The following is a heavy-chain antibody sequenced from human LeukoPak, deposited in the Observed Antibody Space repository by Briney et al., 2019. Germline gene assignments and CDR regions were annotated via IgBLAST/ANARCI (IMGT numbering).Heavy chain of an antibody. J-gene: IGHJ4*02. CDR3: ARGRGSSSPWGYFDY. V-gene: IGHV4-39*01. D-gene: IGHD6-13*01. CDR2: TYYSGTT. CDR1: GGSISSSFYY. Sequence: SETLSLTCTVSGGSISSSFYYWGWLRQPPGKGLEWIGSTYYSGTTYYKPSLKSRVSVSVDTSKNQLSLNLTSVTAADTALYYCARGRGSSSPWGYFDYWGQGTLVTVSS.